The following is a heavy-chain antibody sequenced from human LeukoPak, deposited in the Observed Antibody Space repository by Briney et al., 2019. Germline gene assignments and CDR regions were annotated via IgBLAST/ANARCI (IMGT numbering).Heavy chain of an antibody. CDR1: GGTFSNYA. J-gene: IGHJ4*02. CDR3: ARDVLTGYYNDYYFDY. CDR2: IIPIFSTA. D-gene: IGHD3-9*01. Sequence: GSSVKVSCKASGGTFSNYALSWVRQAPGQGLEWMGGIIPIFSTANYAQKFQGRVTITADESTSTAYMELSSLRSEDTAVYYCARDVLTGYYNDYYFDYWGQGTLVTVSS. V-gene: IGHV1-69*01.